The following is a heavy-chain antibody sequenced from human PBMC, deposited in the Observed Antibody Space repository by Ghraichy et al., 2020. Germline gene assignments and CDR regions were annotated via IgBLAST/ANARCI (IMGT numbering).Heavy chain of an antibody. J-gene: IGHJ6*02. CDR1: GFNFGSFS. D-gene: IGHD4-23*01. CDR2: ITSSSSFN. Sequence: GGSLRLSCVASGFNFGSFSMNWVRQSPGKRLEWVSYITSSSSFNSYADAVKGRFTTSRYNAPNSLSLQMNSLTDADTDVYYCARGSTVVRFYYYDGMDVWGQGTTVTVSS. CDR3: ARGSTVVRFYYYDGMDV. V-gene: IGHV3-48*02.